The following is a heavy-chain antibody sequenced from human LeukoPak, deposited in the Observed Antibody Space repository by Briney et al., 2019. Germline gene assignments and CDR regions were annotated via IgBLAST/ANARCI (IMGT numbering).Heavy chain of an antibody. CDR3: ARVDDY. CDR1: GGSFRVYY. Sequence: SETLSLTCAVYGGSFRVYYWSWIRQPPGKGLEWIGEINHSRSANYDPSLKSRVTISVDTSKNQFSLKVSSVTAADTAVYYCARVDDYWSQGTLVTVSS. CDR2: INHSRSA. J-gene: IGHJ4*02. V-gene: IGHV4-34*01.